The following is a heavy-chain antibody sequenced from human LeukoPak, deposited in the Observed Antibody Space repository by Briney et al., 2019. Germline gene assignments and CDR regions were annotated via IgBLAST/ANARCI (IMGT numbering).Heavy chain of an antibody. CDR2: VDPEDGET. Sequence: GASVKVSCKASGYTFTDYYMHWVQQAPGKGLEWMGRVDPEDGETIYAEKFQGRVTITADTSTDTAYMELSSLRSEDTAVYYCARGGDHSERPLYYWGQGTLVIVSS. CDR1: GYTFTDYY. V-gene: IGHV1-69-2*01. J-gene: IGHJ4*02. CDR3: ARGGDHSERPLYY. D-gene: IGHD1-26*01.